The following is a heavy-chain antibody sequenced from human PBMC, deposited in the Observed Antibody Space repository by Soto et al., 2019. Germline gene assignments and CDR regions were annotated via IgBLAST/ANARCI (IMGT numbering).Heavy chain of an antibody. CDR1: GYTFTSYA. CDR2: INAGNGNT. J-gene: IGHJ6*02. V-gene: IGHV1-3*01. CDR3: ARNLRIYGSGSYYDGYYYGMDV. Sequence: GASVKVSCKASGYTFTSYAMHWVRQAPGQRLEWMGWINAGNGNTKYSQKFQGRVTITRDTSASTAYMELSSLRSEDTAVYYCARNLRIYGSGSYYDGYYYGMDVWGQGTTVTVSS. D-gene: IGHD3-10*01.